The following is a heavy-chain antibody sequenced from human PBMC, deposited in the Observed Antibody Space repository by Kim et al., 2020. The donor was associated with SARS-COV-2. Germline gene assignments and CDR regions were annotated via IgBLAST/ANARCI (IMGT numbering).Heavy chain of an antibody. J-gene: IGHJ6*03. D-gene: IGHD3-3*01. CDR3: ARGGVTIFGAVIRGYYY. CDR1: GFTFSSSP. CDR2: IGGSVEST. V-gene: IGHV3-23*01. Sequence: GGSLRLSCAASGFTFSSSPMTWVRQAPGRGLEWVSSIGGSVESTFYAVSVKDRFTISRDNSKHTLYLQMNSLRADDTAVYYCARGGVTIFGAVIRGYYY.